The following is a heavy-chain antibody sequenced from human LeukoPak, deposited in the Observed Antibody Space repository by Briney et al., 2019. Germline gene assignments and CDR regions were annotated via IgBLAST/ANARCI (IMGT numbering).Heavy chain of an antibody. D-gene: IGHD3-10*01. CDR1: GYTFTSYG. V-gene: IGHV1-18*01. J-gene: IGHJ6*02. CDR3: ARDEYYGSGSYYQFYYYYYGMDV. Sequence: ASVKVSCKASGYTFTSYGISWVRQAPGQGLEGMGWISAYNGNKNYAQKLQGRVTMTTDTSTSTAYMELRSLRSDDTAVYYCARDEYYGSGSYYQFYYYYYGMDVWGQGTTVTVSS. CDR2: ISAYNGNK.